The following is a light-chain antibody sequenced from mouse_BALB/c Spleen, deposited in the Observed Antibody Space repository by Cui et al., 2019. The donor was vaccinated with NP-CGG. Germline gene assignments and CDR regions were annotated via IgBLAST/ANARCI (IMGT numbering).Light chain of an antibody. CDR3: QQRSSYPLT. J-gene: IGKJ5*01. Sequence: HIVLTQSPAIMSASQGEKVTITCSASSSVSYMHWFQQKPGTSPKLWIYSTSNLASGVPARFSGSGSGTSYSLTISRMEAEDAATYYCQQRSSYPLTFGAGTKLELK. CDR2: STS. V-gene: IGKV4-57*01. CDR1: SSVSY.